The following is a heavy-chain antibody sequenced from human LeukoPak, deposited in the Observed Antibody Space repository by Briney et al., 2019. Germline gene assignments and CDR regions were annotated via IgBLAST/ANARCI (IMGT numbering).Heavy chain of an antibody. D-gene: IGHD6-19*01. J-gene: IGHJ4*02. CDR2: IYYSGST. V-gene: IGHV4-59*01. Sequence: PSETLSLTCTVSGGSISSYYWTWIRQPPGKGLEWIGYIYYSGSTNYNPSLKSRVTISVDTSKNQFSLKLSSVTAADTAVYYCARGVQVAVAGFDYWGQGTLVTVSS. CDR1: GGSISSYY. CDR3: ARGVQVAVAGFDY.